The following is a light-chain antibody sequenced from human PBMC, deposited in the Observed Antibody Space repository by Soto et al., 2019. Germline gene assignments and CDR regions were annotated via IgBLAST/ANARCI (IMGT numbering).Light chain of an antibody. V-gene: IGKV3-15*01. J-gene: IGKJ1*01. CDR3: QQRHNSWT. Sequence: EVVMTQSPATLSVSPGERASLSCRASESVSRNLAWYQQKPGQAPRLLIYDASTRATGIPDRFSGSGSGTDFTLTISSLEPEDFALYYCQQRHNSWTFGQGTKVDI. CDR2: DAS. CDR1: ESVSRN.